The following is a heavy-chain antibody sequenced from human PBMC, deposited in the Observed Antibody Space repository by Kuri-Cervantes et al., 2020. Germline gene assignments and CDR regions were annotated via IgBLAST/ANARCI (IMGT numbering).Heavy chain of an antibody. CDR1: GYTFTSYG. D-gene: IGHD4-11*01. J-gene: IGHJ6*02. V-gene: IGHV1-18*01. Sequence: ASVKVSCKASGYTFTSYGISWVRQAPGQGLEWMGWISAYNGNTNYAQKLQGRVTMTTDTSTSTAYMELRSLRSDDTAVYYCARGGPSLQYYYYGMDVWGQGTTVTVSS. CDR3: ARGGPSLQYYYYGMDV. CDR2: ISAYNGNT.